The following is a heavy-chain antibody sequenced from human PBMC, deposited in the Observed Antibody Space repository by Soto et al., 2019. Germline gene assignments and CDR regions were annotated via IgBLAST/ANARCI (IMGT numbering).Heavy chain of an antibody. D-gene: IGHD2-15*01. CDR2: ISSSGGST. CDR3: AKDPGVVVAARFYYGMDV. J-gene: IGHJ6*02. CDR1: GFTFSSYA. Sequence: GGSLRLSCAASGFTFSSYAMSWVRQAPGKGLEWVSAISSSGGSTYYADSVKGRFTISRDNSKNTLYLQMNSLRAEDTAVYYCAKDPGVVVAARFYYGMDVWGQGTTVTVSS. V-gene: IGHV3-23*01.